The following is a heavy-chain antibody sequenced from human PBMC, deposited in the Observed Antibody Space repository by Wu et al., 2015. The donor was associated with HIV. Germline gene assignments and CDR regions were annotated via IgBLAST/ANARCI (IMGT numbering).Heavy chain of an antibody. CDR1: GYTFTGYY. Sequence: QVQLVQSGAEMKKPGASVKVSCKASGYTFTGYYIHWVRQAPGQGLEWMGWINSKTGGTNYAQKYQGRVTMTRDTSISTAYMELSRLRSDDTAVYYCARERGKQLWALGWFDPWGQGTLVTVSS. CDR2: INSKTGGT. V-gene: IGHV1-2*02. CDR3: ARERGKQLWALGWFDP. J-gene: IGHJ5*02. D-gene: IGHD6-6*01.